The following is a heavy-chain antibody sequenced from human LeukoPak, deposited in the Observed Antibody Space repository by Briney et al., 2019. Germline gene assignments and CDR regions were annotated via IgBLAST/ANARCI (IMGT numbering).Heavy chain of an antibody. CDR2: ISYDGSNK. J-gene: IGHJ4*02. CDR1: GFTFSSYG. Sequence: GGSLRLSCAASGFTFSSYGMHWVRQAPGKGLEWVAVISYDGSNKYYADSVKGRFTISRDNSKNTLYLQMNSLRAEDTAVYYCAKDLGSSCSCSLDDWGQGTLVTVSS. D-gene: IGHD6-13*01. CDR3: AKDLGSSCSCSLDD. V-gene: IGHV3-30*18.